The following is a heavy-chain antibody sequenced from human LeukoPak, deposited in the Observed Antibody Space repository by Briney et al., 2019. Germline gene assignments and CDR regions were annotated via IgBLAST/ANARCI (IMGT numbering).Heavy chain of an antibody. Sequence: GGSLRLSCAASGFTFSSYWMHWVRQAPGKGLVWVSRIDNEGSSTSFADSVKGRFTISRDNSKSTVYLQVNSLRAEDTAIYYCARDLGGYAFDSWGQGTLVTVSS. D-gene: IGHD5-12*01. CDR3: ARDLGGYAFDS. V-gene: IGHV3-74*01. CDR1: GFTFSSYW. CDR2: IDNEGSST. J-gene: IGHJ4*02.